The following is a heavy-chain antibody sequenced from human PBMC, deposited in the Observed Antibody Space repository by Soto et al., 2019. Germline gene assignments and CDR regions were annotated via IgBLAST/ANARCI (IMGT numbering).Heavy chain of an antibody. Sequence: QVQLQESGPGLVKPSQTLSLTCTVSGGSISSGDYYWSWIRQPPGKGLEWIGYIYYSGSTYYNPSLKSRVTISVDTSKNQFSLKLSSVTAADTAVYYCARNNRITMVRGALYGMDVWGQGTTVTVSS. V-gene: IGHV4-30-4*01. CDR2: IYYSGST. J-gene: IGHJ6*02. CDR3: ARNNRITMVRGALYGMDV. CDR1: GGSISSGDYY. D-gene: IGHD3-10*01.